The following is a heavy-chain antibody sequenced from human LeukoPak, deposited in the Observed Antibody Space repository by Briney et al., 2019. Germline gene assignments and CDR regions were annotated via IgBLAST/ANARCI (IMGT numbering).Heavy chain of an antibody. J-gene: IGHJ3*02. V-gene: IGHV3-64*01. Sequence: GGSLRLSCAASGFTFSSYAMHWVRQAPGKGLEYVSAISSNGGSTYYANSVKGRFTISRDNSKNTLYLQMGSLRAEDMAVYYCARDYYDSSGYRVGAFDIWGQGTMVTVSS. CDR2: ISSNGGST. D-gene: IGHD3-22*01. CDR3: ARDYYDSSGYRVGAFDI. CDR1: GFTFSSYA.